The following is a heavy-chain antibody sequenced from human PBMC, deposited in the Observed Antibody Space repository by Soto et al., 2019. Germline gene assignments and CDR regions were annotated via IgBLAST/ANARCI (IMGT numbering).Heavy chain of an antibody. CDR3: ARGSQLERDALDI. CDR1: GVSINSGGYY. D-gene: IGHD1-1*01. Sequence: QVQLQESGPGLVKPSQTLSLTCTVSGVSINSGGYYWSWIRQHPGKGLEWIGYIYYTGHTYHNPSLKSRVTMSLDTSKNQFSLKASSVTAADTAVYYCARGSQLERDALDIWGQGTMVTVSS. CDR2: IYYTGHT. V-gene: IGHV4-31*03. J-gene: IGHJ3*02.